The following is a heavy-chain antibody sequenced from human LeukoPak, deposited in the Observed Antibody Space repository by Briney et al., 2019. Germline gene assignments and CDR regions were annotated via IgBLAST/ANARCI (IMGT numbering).Heavy chain of an antibody. V-gene: IGHV3-21*01. CDR1: GFTVSIYS. Sequence: GGSLRLSCAASGFTVSIYSMNWGRQAPGKRLWGVSSISSSSSYIYSADSVKGRFTIPRDNAKSSLYLQMNSLRAEDTAVYYCARDRYSSSDVWGQGTLVTVSS. D-gene: IGHD6-13*01. CDR3: ARDRYSSSDV. J-gene: IGHJ4*02. CDR2: ISSSSSYI.